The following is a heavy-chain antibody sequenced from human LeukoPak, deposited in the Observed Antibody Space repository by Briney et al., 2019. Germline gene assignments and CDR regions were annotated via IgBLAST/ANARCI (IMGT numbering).Heavy chain of an antibody. CDR2: TYYRSKWYN. V-gene: IGHV6-1*01. Sequence: SQTLSLTCAISGDSVSSNSAAWNWIRQSPSRGLEWLGRTYYRSKWYNDYAVSVKSRITINPDTSKNQFSLQLNSVTPEDTAVYYCARGRVDILTGYSSAYGMDVRGQGTTVTVSS. D-gene: IGHD3-9*01. J-gene: IGHJ6*02. CDR1: GDSVSSNSAA. CDR3: ARGRVDILTGYSSAYGMDV.